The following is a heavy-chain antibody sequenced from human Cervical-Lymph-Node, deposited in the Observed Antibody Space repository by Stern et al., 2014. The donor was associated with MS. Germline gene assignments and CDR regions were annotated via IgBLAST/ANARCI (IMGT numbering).Heavy chain of an antibody. CDR2: IKRDGSET. CDR3: TRFLQSGWSDLFDS. D-gene: IGHD6-19*01. Sequence: EVQLVESGGGLVQPGGSQRLSCVASGSTFSTSWMSWVRQAPGQGLEWVSNIKRDGSETNYLDSVKGRFTISRDNAKSSLYLEMNSLRAEYTAVYYCTRFLQSGWSDLFDSWGRGTLVTVSS. CDR1: GSTFSTSW. V-gene: IGHV3-7*01. J-gene: IGHJ5*01.